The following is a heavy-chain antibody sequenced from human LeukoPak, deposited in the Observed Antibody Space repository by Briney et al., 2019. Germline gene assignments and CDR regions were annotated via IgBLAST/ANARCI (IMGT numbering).Heavy chain of an antibody. CDR1: GYTFTSYD. V-gene: IGHV1-8*01. Sequence: GASVKVSCKASGYTFTSYDINWVRQATGQGLEWMGWMNPNSGNTGYAQKFQGRVTMTRNTSISTAYMELSSLRSEDTAVYYCARAPTWELRYFDWLPTYYYYGMDVWGQGTTVTVSS. CDR3: ARAPTWELRYFDWLPTYYYYGMDV. J-gene: IGHJ6*02. D-gene: IGHD3-9*01. CDR2: MNPNSGNT.